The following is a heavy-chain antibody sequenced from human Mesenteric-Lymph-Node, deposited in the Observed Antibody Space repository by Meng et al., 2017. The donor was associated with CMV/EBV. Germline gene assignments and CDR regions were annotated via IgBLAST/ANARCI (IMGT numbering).Heavy chain of an antibody. D-gene: IGHD3-3*01. CDR3: ARDRTIFGVADYYHYGMDV. CDR1: GFSFSSYE. V-gene: IGHV3-48*03. CDR2: MSNRGNTI. Sequence: GESLKISCSASGFSFSSYEMNWVRQAPGKGLEWLSYMSNRGNTIYYADSLRGRFTISRDNAENSLFLQMNSLRAEDTAVYYCARDRTIFGVADYYHYGMDVWGQGTTVTVSS. J-gene: IGHJ6*02.